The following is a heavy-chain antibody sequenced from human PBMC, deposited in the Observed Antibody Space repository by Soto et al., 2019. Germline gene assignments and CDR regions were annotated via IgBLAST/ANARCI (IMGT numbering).Heavy chain of an antibody. CDR1: VGTFSSYA. D-gene: IGHD4-17*01. CDR2: IIPIFGTA. CDR3: TLSVTRPHYFDY. V-gene: IGHV1-69*13. Sequence: SVKVSCKASVGTFSSYAISWVRQAPGQGLEWMGGIIPIFGTANYAQKFQGRVTITADESTSTAYMELSSLRSEDTAVYYCTLSVTRPHYFDYWGQGTLVTVS. J-gene: IGHJ4*02.